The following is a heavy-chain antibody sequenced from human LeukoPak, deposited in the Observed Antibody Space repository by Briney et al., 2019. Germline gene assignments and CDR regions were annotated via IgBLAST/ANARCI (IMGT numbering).Heavy chain of an antibody. V-gene: IGHV1-18*01. CDR2: ISGYSANT. CDR1: RYTFTSYV. J-gene: IGHJ4*02. CDR3: ARDPYSSGSGLADY. Sequence: GASVKVSCKATRYTFTSYVITWVRQAPGQGLEWMGWISGYSANTNYAQKLQGGVTMTTDTSTSTAYMEMRSLRSDDTAVYYCARDPYSSGSGLADYGGQGTLVTVSS. D-gene: IGHD6-19*01.